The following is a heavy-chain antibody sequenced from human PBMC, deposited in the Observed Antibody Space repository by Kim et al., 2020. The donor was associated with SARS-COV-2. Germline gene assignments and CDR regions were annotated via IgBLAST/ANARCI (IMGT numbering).Heavy chain of an antibody. J-gene: IGHJ4*02. D-gene: IGHD1-26*01. CDR1: GFTFSSYW. Sequence: LSLTCAASGFTFSSYWIQWVRQDPGKGLVWVTRINSDGSSTTYADSVKGRFTISRDNAKNTVYLQMNSLRGDDTAVYYCTCGGEVSRPSGSYSDYWGQGILVTVSS. V-gene: IGHV3-74*01. CDR2: INSDGSST. CDR3: TCGGEVSRPSGSYSDY.